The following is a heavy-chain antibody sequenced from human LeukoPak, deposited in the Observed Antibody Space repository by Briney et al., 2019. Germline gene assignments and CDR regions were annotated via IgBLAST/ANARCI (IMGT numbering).Heavy chain of an antibody. V-gene: IGHV1-18*04. CDR2: ISAYNGNT. CDR1: GYTFTSYG. Sequence: GASVEFSCKASGYTFTSYGISWVRQAPGQGLEWMGWISAYNGNTNYAQKLQGRVTMTTDTSTSTAYMELRSLRSDDTAVYYCARDPARVGYCSGGSCYQTDYWGQGTLVTVSS. D-gene: IGHD2-15*01. CDR3: ARDPARVGYCSGGSCYQTDY. J-gene: IGHJ4*02.